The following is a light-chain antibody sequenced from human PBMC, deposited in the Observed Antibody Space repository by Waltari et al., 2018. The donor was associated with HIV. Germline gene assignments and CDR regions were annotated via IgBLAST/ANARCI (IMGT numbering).Light chain of an antibody. CDR3: MQALQTPIT. CDR1: QSLLKSNGYNH. J-gene: IGKJ5*01. V-gene: IGKV2-28*01. Sequence: DIVMTQSPLSLSATPGEPASISCSSSQSLLKSNGYNHLDWYLPKPGQSPQLLIYWGSNRASGVPDRFSGSGSGTDFTLKISRVEAEDVGVYYCMQALQTPITFGQGTRLEIK. CDR2: WGS.